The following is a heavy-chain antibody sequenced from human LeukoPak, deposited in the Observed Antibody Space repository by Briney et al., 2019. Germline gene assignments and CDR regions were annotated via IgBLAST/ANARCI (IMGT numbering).Heavy chain of an antibody. V-gene: IGHV1-46*01. D-gene: IGHD6-6*01. CDR3: ARDRSIAAPRTGMDV. CDR1: GYTFTGYY. CDR2: INPRGGST. J-gene: IGHJ6*02. Sequence: GASVKVSCKTSGYTFTGYYMHWARQAPRQGLEWMGLINPRGGSTSYAQKFQGRVTMTRDTSTSTVYMELSSLRSEDTAVYYCARDRSIAAPRTGMDVWGQGTTVTVSS.